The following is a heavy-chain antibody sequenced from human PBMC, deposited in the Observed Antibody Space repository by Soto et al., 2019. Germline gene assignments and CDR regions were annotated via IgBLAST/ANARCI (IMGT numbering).Heavy chain of an antibody. D-gene: IGHD4-17*01. V-gene: IGHV4-31*03. CDR1: GCSISSGGYY. CDR2: IYYSGST. J-gene: IGHJ3*02. Sequence: QVQLQESGPGLVKPSQTLSLTCTFSGCSISSGGYYWSWIGQPPGKGLEWIGYIYYSGSTYYNPSLKSRVTISVDTSKNQFSLKLSSVTAADTAVYYCARAIQNYGSAFDIWGQGTMVTVSS. CDR3: ARAIQNYGSAFDI.